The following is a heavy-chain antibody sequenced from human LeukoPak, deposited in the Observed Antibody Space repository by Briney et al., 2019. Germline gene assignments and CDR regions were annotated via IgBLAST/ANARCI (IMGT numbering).Heavy chain of an antibody. CDR2: IGGRDGST. CDR1: GFTFSSYG. D-gene: IGHD3-10*01. CDR3: AKGHYYGSGSLDY. J-gene: IGHJ4*02. V-gene: IGHV3-23*01. Sequence: GGSLRLSCAASGFTFSSYGMSWVRQAPGKGLEWVSAIGGRDGSTYYADSVKGRFTISRDNSKNTLYVQMNSLRAEDTAAYYCAKGHYYGSGSLDYWGQGTLVTVSS.